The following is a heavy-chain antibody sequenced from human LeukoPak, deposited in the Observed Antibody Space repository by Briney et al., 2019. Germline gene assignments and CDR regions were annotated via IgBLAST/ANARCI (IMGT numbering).Heavy chain of an antibody. Sequence: WASVKMSCKGSGYSFTSYWIGWVRQMPGKGLEWMGIIYPGDSDTRYSPSFQGQATISADKSISTAYLQWSSLKASDTAMYYCASRGITGTTNDYWGQGTLVTVSS. CDR1: GYSFTSYW. CDR3: ASRGITGTTNDY. V-gene: IGHV5-51*01. D-gene: IGHD1-20*01. J-gene: IGHJ4*02. CDR2: IYPGDSDT.